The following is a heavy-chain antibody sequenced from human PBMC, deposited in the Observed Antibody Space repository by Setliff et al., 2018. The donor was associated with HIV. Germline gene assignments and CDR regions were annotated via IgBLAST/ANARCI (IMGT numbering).Heavy chain of an antibody. CDR1: GGSIGIRSYF. CDR3: ASGQWLEHAFDI. CDR2: VYSSGST. V-gene: IGHV4-39*01. Sequence: SETLSLTCTVSGGSIGIRSYFWGWIRQPPGKGLEWIGSVYSSGSTYYNPSLKSRVTVSVDTSKDRFSLRLSSVTVADTAVYYCASGQWLEHAFDIWGQGTVVTVS. J-gene: IGHJ3*02. D-gene: IGHD6-19*01.